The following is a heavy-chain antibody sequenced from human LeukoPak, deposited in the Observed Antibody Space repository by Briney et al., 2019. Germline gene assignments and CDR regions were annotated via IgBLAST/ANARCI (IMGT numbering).Heavy chain of an antibody. CDR2: ISYDGSNK. CDR1: GFTFSSYA. D-gene: IGHD6-13*01. J-gene: IGHJ4*02. V-gene: IGHV3-30*01. CDR3: AREQQLVGDY. Sequence: GRSLRLSCAASGFTFSSYAMHWVRQAPGKGLEWVAVISYDGSNKYYADSVKGRFTISRDNSKNTLYLQMNSLRAEDTTVYYCAREQQLVGDYWGQGTLVTVSS.